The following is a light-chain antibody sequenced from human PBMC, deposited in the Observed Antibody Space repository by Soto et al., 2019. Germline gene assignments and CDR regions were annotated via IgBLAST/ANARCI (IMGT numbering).Light chain of an antibody. Sequence: EIVLTQSPGTLSLSPGERATLSCRASQSVSSSYLVWYQQKPGQAPRLLIYGASSRATGIPDRFSGSGSGTDFTLTISRLEPEDFAVYYCQQYGRSPRTFGQWTKVEIK. CDR3: QQYGRSPRT. CDR1: QSVSSSY. V-gene: IGKV3-20*01. J-gene: IGKJ1*01. CDR2: GAS.